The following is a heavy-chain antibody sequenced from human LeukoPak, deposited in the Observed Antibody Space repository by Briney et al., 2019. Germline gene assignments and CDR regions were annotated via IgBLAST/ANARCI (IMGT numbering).Heavy chain of an antibody. D-gene: IGHD3-3*01. CDR1: GGSISSSNW. Sequence: SETLSLTCAVSGGSISSSNWWSWVRQPPGKGLEWIGSIYYSGSTYYNPSLKSRVTISVDTSKNQFSLKLSSVTAADTAVYYCALGYYDFWSGYYARPFDYWGQGTLVTVSS. CDR3: ALGYYDFWSGYYARPFDY. V-gene: IGHV4-39*01. CDR2: IYYSGST. J-gene: IGHJ4*02.